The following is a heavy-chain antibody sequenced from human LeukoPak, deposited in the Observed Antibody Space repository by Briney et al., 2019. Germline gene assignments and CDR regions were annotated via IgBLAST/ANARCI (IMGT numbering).Heavy chain of an antibody. CDR1: GYIFTSYY. J-gene: IGHJ4*02. Sequence: ASVKVSCKASGYIFTSYYINWVRQAPGQGLEWMGWISGYNGRTDYAQMLQGRVTMTTDTSTSTAYMELRGLTSDDTAVYYCARGDYYKMLYYFEYWGQGTLVAVYS. CDR3: ARGDYYKMLYYFEY. CDR2: ISGYNGRT. V-gene: IGHV1-18*01. D-gene: IGHD1-26*01.